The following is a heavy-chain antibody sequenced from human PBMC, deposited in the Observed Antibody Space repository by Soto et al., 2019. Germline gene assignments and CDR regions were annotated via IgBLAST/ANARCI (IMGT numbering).Heavy chain of an antibody. Sequence: GAAVKVSCKSAGYTFTSYGMNWVRQAPGRGLEWMGWINPGNGNTKYSQKFQGRVIIERDTSASTAYMELSSLRSEDTAVYYCARDMVVATITYYYDSSAPGPYWGQGTLVTVSS. CDR3: ARDMVVATITYYYDSSAPGPY. CDR2: INPGNGNT. J-gene: IGHJ4*02. D-gene: IGHD3-22*01. CDR1: GYTFTSYG. V-gene: IGHV1-3*01.